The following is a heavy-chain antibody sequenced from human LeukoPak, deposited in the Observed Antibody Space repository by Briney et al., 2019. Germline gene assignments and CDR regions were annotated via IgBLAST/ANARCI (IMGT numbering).Heavy chain of an antibody. J-gene: IGHJ4*02. CDR2: IIPIFGTA. CDR1: GGTFSSYA. V-gene: IGHV1-69*13. Sequence: SVKVSCKASGGTFSSYAISWVRQAPGQGLEWMEGIIPIFGTANYAQKFQGRVTITADESTSTAYMELSSLRSEDTAVYYCARGRAVAEDFDYWGQGTLVTVSS. D-gene: IGHD6-19*01. CDR3: ARGRAVAEDFDY.